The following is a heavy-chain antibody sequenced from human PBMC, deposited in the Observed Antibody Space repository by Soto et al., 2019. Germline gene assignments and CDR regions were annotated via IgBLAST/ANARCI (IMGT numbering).Heavy chain of an antibody. CDR1: GYTFTSYY. J-gene: IGHJ6*02. V-gene: IGHV1-46*01. CDR2: INPSGGST. D-gene: IGHD3-3*01. Sequence: ASVKVSCKASGYTFTSYYMHWVRQAPGQGLEWMGIINPSGGSTSYAQKFQGRVTMTRDTSTSTVYMELSSLRSEDTAVYYCARDDFWSGMDYYYGMDVWAQGTTVTVSS. CDR3: ARDDFWSGMDYYYGMDV.